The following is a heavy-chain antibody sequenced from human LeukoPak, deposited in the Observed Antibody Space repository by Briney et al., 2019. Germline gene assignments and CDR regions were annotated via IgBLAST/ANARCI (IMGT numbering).Heavy chain of an antibody. V-gene: IGHV3-48*03. J-gene: IGHJ4*02. CDR1: GFTFSSYE. CDR2: ISSSGNTI. Sequence: GGSLRLSCAASGFTFSSYEMNWVRQAPGKGLEWVSYISSSGNTIYYADSVKGRFTISRDNAKNSLYLQMNSLRAEDTADYYCARGVALDYWVQGTLVTVSS. D-gene: IGHD5-12*01. CDR3: ARGVALDY.